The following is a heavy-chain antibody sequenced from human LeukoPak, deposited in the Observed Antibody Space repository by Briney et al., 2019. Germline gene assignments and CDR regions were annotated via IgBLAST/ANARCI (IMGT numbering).Heavy chain of an antibody. CDR1: GYTFTNYG. D-gene: IGHD3-10*01. Sequence: ASVKVSCKASGYTFTNYGISWVRQAPGQGLEWMGWISAYNGNTNYAQKLQGRVTMTTDTSTSTAYMELRSLRSDDTAVYYCARDLPAHYYGSGSSLLAWFDPWGQGTLVTVSS. V-gene: IGHV1-18*01. CDR2: ISAYNGNT. J-gene: IGHJ5*02. CDR3: ARDLPAHYYGSGSSLLAWFDP.